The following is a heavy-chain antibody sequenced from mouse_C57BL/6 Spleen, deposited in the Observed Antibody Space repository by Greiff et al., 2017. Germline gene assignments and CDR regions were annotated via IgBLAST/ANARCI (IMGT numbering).Heavy chain of an antibody. Sequence: EVQLQQSGGGLVQPGGSMKLSCVASGFNFSNDWMNWVRQSPEKGLEWVAQIRLKSDNYATHSAESVKGRFTISRDDSKSSVYLQMNTLRAEDTGIYYCTADYSNYWGQGTTLTVSS. CDR3: TADYSNY. D-gene: IGHD2-5*01. CDR1: GFNFSNDW. CDR2: IRLKSDNYAT. J-gene: IGHJ2*01. V-gene: IGHV6-3*01.